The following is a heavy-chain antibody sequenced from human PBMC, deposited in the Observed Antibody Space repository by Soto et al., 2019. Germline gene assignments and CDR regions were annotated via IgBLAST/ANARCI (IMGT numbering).Heavy chain of an antibody. D-gene: IGHD1-26*01. CDR3: ARQLGNREVDL. J-gene: IGHJ5*02. CDR2: IYYSGST. V-gene: IGHV4-31*03. Sequence: PSETLSLTCTVSGGSISSGGYYWSWIRQHPGKGLEWIGYIYYSGSTNYNPSLKSRVTMSADTSKNQVSLKLSSVTAADSAVYYCARQLGNREVDLWGQGTLVTVSS. CDR1: GGSISSGGYY.